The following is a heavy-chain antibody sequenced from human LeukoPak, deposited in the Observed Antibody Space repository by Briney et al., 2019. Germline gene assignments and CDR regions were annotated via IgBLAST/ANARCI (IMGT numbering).Heavy chain of an antibody. CDR1: GYTFTSYY. D-gene: IGHD6-19*01. Sequence: GASVKVSCKASGYTFTSYYMHWVRQAPGQGLEGMGIINPSGGSTSYAQKFQGRVTKTRDMSTSTVYMELSSLRSEDTAVYYCARGSGAKAGMAVAATNWFDPWGQGTLVTVSS. CDR3: ARGSGAKAGMAVAATNWFDP. V-gene: IGHV1-46*01. CDR2: INPSGGST. J-gene: IGHJ5*02.